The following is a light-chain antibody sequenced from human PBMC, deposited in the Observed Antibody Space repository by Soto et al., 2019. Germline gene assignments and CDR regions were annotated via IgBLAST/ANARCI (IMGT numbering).Light chain of an antibody. V-gene: IGKV3-11*01. CDR3: QQRSDWPPLT. J-gene: IGKJ4*01. CDR1: QSIGKY. Sequence: EIVLTQSPATLSLSPWERASLSCRASQSIGKYLAWYQQRPGQAPRLLIYDASNRATGIPARFSGSGSGTDFTLTISSLEAEDFAVYYCQQRSDWPPLTFGGGTKVDI. CDR2: DAS.